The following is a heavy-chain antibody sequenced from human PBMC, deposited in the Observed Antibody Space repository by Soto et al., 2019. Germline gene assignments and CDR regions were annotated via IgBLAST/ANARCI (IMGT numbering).Heavy chain of an antibody. V-gene: IGHV1-69*13. CDR1: GGTISCYA. J-gene: IGHJ6*02. CDR3: ARDLGTARYYYYYYGMDV. CDR2: IIPIFGTA. D-gene: IGHD5-18*01. Sequence: SVKVSCKASGGTISCYAMSWVRHSPGQGLEWMGGIIPIFGTANYAQKFQGRVTITADESTSTAYMELSSLRSEDTAVYYCARDLGTARYYYYYYGMDVWGQGTTVTVSS.